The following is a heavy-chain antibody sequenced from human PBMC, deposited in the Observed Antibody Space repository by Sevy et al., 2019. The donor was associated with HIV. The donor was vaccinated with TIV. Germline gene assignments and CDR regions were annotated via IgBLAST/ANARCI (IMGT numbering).Heavy chain of an antibody. CDR2: IKSKTDGGTT. V-gene: IGHV3-15*01. J-gene: IGHJ4*02. CDR3: TTGRRGLDY. CDR1: GFTFSNAW. Sequence: GGSLRLSCAASGFTFSNAWMSWVRQAPGKGLEWVGGIKSKTDGGTTDYAATVKGRFTISRDDSKNRLYLQMNSLKTEDTAVYYCTTGRRGLDYWGQGTLVTVSS.